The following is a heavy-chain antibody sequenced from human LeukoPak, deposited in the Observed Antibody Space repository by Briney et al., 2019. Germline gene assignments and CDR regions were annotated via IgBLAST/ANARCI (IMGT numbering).Heavy chain of an antibody. CDR1: GFTFSSYA. J-gene: IGHJ4*02. CDR2: ISYDGSNK. V-gene: IGHV3-30-3*01. D-gene: IGHD2-21*01. CDR3: ARDSYESDASFDY. Sequence: GGSLRLSCAASGFTFSSYAMHWVRQAPGKGLEWVAVISYDGSNKYYADSVKGRFTISRDNSKNTLYLQMNSLGAEDTAVYYCARDSYESDASFDYWGQGTLVTVSS.